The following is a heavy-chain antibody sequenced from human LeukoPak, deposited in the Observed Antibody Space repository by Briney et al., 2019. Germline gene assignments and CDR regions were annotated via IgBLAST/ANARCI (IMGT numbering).Heavy chain of an antibody. CDR2: IIPIFGTA. Sequence: SVKVSCKASGGTFSSYAISWVRQAPGQGLEWMEGIIPIFGTANYAQKFQGRVTITADESTSTAYMELSSLRSEDTAVYYCAREVGSGSSNWFDPWGQGTLVTVSS. CDR3: AREVGSGSSNWFDP. CDR1: GGTFSSYA. V-gene: IGHV1-69*01. D-gene: IGHD3-10*01. J-gene: IGHJ5*02.